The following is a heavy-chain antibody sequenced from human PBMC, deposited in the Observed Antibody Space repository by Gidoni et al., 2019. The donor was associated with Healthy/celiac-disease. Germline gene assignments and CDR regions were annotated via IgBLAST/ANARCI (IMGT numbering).Heavy chain of an antibody. CDR3: ARDSNYDILTGYQGAFDY. J-gene: IGHJ4*02. CDR1: GFPFSSYA. V-gene: IGHV3-30*04. Sequence: QVQLVESGGGVVQHGRSLRLSCAASGFPFSSYARHWVRQAPGKGLEWVAVISYDGSNKYYADSVKGRFTISRDNSKNTLYLQMNSLRAEDTAVYYCARDSNYDILTGYQGAFDYWGQGTLVTVSS. CDR2: ISYDGSNK. D-gene: IGHD3-9*01.